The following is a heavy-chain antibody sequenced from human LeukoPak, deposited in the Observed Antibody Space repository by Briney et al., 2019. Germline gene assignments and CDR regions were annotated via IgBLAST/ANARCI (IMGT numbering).Heavy chain of an antibody. CDR3: ARDVREGYTYDY. CDR2: IYYSGST. CDR1: GGSISSGDYY. V-gene: IGHV4-30-4*01. Sequence: NTSETLSLTCTVSGGSISSGDYYWSWIRHPPGKGLEWIGYIYYSGSTYSNPSLKSRVTISVDTSKSQFSLKLSSVTAADTAVYYCARDVREGYTYDYWGQGTLVTASS. J-gene: IGHJ4*02. D-gene: IGHD5-24*01.